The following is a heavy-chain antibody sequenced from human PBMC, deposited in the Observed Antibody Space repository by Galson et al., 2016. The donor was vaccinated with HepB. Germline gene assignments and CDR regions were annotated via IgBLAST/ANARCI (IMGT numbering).Heavy chain of an antibody. CDR1: GDRITNVD. CDR2: FDPENGEI. D-gene: IGHD4/OR15-4a*01. V-gene: IGHV1-24*01. J-gene: IGHJ6*02. Sequence: SVKVSCKVSGDRITNVDMFWVRQASGKGPEWMGGFDPENGEIIYAQQFQGRVTMTEDTSTDTAYMEMSSLRSEDTAVYYCATASNDANSGPHYYFHGMDVWGQGTTVTVSS. CDR3: ATASNDANSGPHYYFHGMDV.